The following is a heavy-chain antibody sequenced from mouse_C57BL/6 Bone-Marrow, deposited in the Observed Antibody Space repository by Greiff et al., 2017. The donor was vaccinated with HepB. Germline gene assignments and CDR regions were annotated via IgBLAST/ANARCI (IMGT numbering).Heavy chain of an antibody. J-gene: IGHJ3*01. CDR3: VTDYYGSSYVFAY. CDR2: IRSKSNNYAT. V-gene: IGHV10-1*01. CDR1: GFSFNTYA. Sequence: EVQRVESGGGLVQPKGSLKLSCAASGFSFNTYAMNWVRQAPGKGLEWVARIRSKSNNYATYYADSVKDRFTISRDDSESMLYLQMNNLKTEDTAMYYCVTDYYGSSYVFAYWGQGTLVTVSA. D-gene: IGHD1-1*01.